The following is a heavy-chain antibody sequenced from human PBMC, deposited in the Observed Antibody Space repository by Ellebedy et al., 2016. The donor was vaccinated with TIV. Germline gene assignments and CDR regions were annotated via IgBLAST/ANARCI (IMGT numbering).Heavy chain of an antibody. D-gene: IGHD3-22*01. V-gene: IGHV4-39*01. CDR3: ARHYDRTDSNLNNWFDP. J-gene: IGHJ5*02. Sequence: GSLRLSCTVSGASLNSDSSYWGWIRQPPGKGLEWIGSISYSGSTFYNLSLRSRLAISVDTSKNQFSLKLSSVTAADTAVYYCARHYDRTDSNLNNWFDPWGQGTLVSVSS. CDR1: GASLNSDSSY. CDR2: ISYSGST.